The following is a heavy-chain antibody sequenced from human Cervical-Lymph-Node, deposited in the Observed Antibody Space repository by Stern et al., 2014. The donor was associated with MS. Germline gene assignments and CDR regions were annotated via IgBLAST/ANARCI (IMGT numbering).Heavy chain of an antibody. Sequence: LQLQESGPGLVKPSETLSLTCTVSGGSLRSYYWNWIRQAPGKGLEWLGFIYYTCIVNYNPSLSSRVAMSVDTSKNQFSLTVSSVTAADTAVYYCAREGEYCSGSRCYPFLDYWGQGTLVTVSS. D-gene: IGHD2-15*01. CDR2: IYYTCIV. CDR1: GGSLRSYY. J-gene: IGHJ4*02. CDR3: AREGEYCSGSRCYPFLDY. V-gene: IGHV4-59*01.